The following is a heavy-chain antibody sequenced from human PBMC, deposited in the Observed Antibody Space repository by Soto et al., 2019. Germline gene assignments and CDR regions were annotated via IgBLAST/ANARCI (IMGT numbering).Heavy chain of an antibody. V-gene: IGHV4-59*01. J-gene: IGHJ5*02. D-gene: IGHD6-13*01. CDR3: ARGAGYSSSWPFDP. Sequence: SETLSLTCTVSGGSMSGSFWIWIRQPPGKGLEWIGYIYYSGNTDYNPSLKSRVTISVDTSKNQSSLKLSSVTAADTTVYYCARGAGYSSSWPFDPWGQGTLVTVSS. CDR2: IYYSGNT. CDR1: GGSMSGSF.